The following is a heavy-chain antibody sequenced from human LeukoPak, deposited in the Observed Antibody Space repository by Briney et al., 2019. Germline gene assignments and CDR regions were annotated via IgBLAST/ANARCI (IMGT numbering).Heavy chain of an antibody. Sequence: ASVKVPCKASGYIFSDYYMHWVRQAPGQGLEWMGWINPSSGDTNYAQKFQGRVTMTRATSISTAYMELNRLRADDTAIYYCARDVHDYGGNSGFDHWGQGSLVIVSS. CDR2: INPSSGDT. CDR1: GYIFSDYY. J-gene: IGHJ4*02. CDR3: ARDVHDYGGNSGFDH. D-gene: IGHD4-23*01. V-gene: IGHV1-2*02.